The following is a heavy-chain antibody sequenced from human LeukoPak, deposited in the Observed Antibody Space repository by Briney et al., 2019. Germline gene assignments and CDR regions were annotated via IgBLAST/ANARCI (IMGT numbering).Heavy chain of an antibody. J-gene: IGHJ5*02. CDR1: GYTFTSYY. V-gene: IGHV1-46*01. CDR3: ARDQGGCYDFWSGYYRDHNWFDP. CDR2: INPRGGST. D-gene: IGHD3-3*01. Sequence: ASVKVSCKASGYTFTSYYMHWVRQAPGQGLEWMGIINPRGGSTSYAQKFQGRVTMTRDTSTSTVYMELSSLRSEDTAVYYCARDQGGCYDFWSGYYRDHNWFDPGGQGTLVTVSS.